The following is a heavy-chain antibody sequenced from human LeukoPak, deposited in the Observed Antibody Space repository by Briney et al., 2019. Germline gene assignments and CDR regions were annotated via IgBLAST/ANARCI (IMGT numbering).Heavy chain of an antibody. CDR3: ARATYYYDSSGYRAVYYFDY. CDR1: GFTFSSYW. D-gene: IGHD3-22*01. Sequence: GGSLRLSCAASGFTFSSYWMHWVRQAPGKGLVWVSRINTDETITTYADSVKGRFTISRDNAKNTLYLQMNSLRAEDMAVYYCARATYYYDSSGYRAVYYFDYWGQGTLVTVSS. CDR2: INTDETIT. V-gene: IGHV3-74*01. J-gene: IGHJ4*02.